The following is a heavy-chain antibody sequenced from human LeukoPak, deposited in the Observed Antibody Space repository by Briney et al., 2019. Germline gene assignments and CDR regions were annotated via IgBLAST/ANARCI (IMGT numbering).Heavy chain of an antibody. CDR1: GGSISSYY. CDR2: LSSSGST. J-gene: IGHJ4*02. V-gene: IGHV4-4*07. Sequence: SETLSLTCTVSGGSISSYYWSWIRQPAGKGLEWIGRLSSSGSTNSNPSLKSRVTMSVDTSKNQLSLNLTSVTAADTAMYYCTRDDFGSGRPFDYWGQGILVTVSS. D-gene: IGHD3-10*01. CDR3: TRDDFGSGRPFDY.